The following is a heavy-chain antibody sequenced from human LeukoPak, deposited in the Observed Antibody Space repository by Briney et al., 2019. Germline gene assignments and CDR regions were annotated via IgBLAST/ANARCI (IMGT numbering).Heavy chain of an antibody. Sequence: GGSLRLSCAASGFTFSSYSMNWVRQAPGKGLEWVSYISSSSSTIYYADSVKGRFTISRDNAKNSLYLQMNSLRAEDTAVYYCARDGSYYYDSSGGWFDPWDQGTLVTVSS. D-gene: IGHD3-22*01. CDR3: ARDGSYYYDSSGGWFDP. V-gene: IGHV3-48*04. CDR2: ISSSSSTI. J-gene: IGHJ5*02. CDR1: GFTFSSYS.